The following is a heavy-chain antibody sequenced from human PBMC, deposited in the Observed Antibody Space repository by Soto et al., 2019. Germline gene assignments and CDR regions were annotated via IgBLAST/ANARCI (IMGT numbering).Heavy chain of an antibody. CDR1: GFTVSSNY. CDR3: ARGQLLAVR. V-gene: IGHV3-66*01. D-gene: IGHD3-3*02. J-gene: IGHJ4*02. Sequence: EVQLVESGGGLVQPGGSLRLSCAASGFTVSSNYMSWVRQAPGKGLEWVSVIYTGDGTYYADSVKGRFTISRDNSKNTLYLQMNSLRADDTAVYYCARGQLLAVRWGQGTLVTVSS. CDR2: IYTGDGT.